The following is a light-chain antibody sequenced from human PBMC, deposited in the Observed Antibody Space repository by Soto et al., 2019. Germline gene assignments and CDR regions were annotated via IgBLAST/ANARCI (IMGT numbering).Light chain of an antibody. CDR2: GAS. CDR1: QDIGND. CDR3: LQDYNYPLT. J-gene: IGKJ4*01. V-gene: IGKV1-6*01. Sequence: AIQMTQSPSSLSASVGDRVTITCRASQDIGNDLGWYQQKPGEAPKLLIFGASILQSGIPSRFSGSGSDTDFTLTLSSLQPEDFATYYCLQDYNYPLTFGGGSKVEIK.